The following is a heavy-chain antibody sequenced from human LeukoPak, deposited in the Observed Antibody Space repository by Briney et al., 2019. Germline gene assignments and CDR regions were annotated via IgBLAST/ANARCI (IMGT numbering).Heavy chain of an antibody. J-gene: IGHJ3*02. Sequence: PGGSLRLSCAASGFTFSSYGMHWVRQAPGKGLEWVAVISYDGSNKYYADSVKGRFTISRDNSKNTLYLQMNSLRAEDTAVYYCARLKGTDAFDIWGQGTMVTVSS. V-gene: IGHV3-30*03. CDR1: GFTFSSYG. CDR3: ARLKGTDAFDI. CDR2: ISYDGSNK. D-gene: IGHD1-1*01.